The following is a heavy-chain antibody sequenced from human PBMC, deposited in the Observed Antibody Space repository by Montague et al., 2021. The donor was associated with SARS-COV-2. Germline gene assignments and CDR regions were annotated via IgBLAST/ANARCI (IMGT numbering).Heavy chain of an antibody. V-gene: IGHV4-39*01. Sequence: SETLSLTCTVSGGSISSSTYYWGWIRQPPGKGLEWIGSIHHSGSTYYNPSLETRVTISVDTSKDQFSLKLSSVTAADTAVYCCARLRGDYGGTYDTFDIWGQGTMVTGSS. D-gene: IGHD4-23*01. J-gene: IGHJ3*02. CDR1: GGSISSSTYY. CDR2: IHHSGST. CDR3: ARLRGDYGGTYDTFDI.